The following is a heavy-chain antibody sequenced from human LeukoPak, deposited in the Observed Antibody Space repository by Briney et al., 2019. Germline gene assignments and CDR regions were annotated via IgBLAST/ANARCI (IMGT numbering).Heavy chain of an antibody. V-gene: IGHV3-21*01. Sequence: GGSLRLSCAASGFTFSSYEMNWVRQAPGKGLEWVSSITGSSTYIYYSDSLRGRFTISRDNAKNSVYLQMNSLRAEDTAVYYCARGGISSSWGYWGQGTLVTVSS. J-gene: IGHJ4*02. CDR3: ARGGISSSWGY. CDR2: ITGSSTYI. CDR1: GFTFSSYE. D-gene: IGHD6-13*01.